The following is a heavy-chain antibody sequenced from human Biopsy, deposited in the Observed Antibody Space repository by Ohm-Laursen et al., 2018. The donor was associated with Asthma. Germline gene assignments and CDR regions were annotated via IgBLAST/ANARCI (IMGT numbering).Heavy chain of an antibody. CDR2: VILINGTT. Sequence: SSVKVSCKAHGDILSSFGIKWVRQAPGQGLEWMGGVILINGTTHTAQKFQDRVTITADESTSTAYMELTSLRKEDTAVYYCAKGGYYGDRRHHNGLDVWGQGTTVTVSS. V-gene: IGHV1-69*01. CDR1: GDILSSFG. J-gene: IGHJ6*02. CDR3: AKGGYYGDRRHHNGLDV. D-gene: IGHD4-17*01.